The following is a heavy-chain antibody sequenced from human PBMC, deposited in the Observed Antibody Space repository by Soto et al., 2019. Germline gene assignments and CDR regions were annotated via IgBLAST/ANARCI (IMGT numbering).Heavy chain of an antibody. V-gene: IGHV1-3*01. D-gene: IGHD5-12*01. CDR2: INAGNGNT. CDR3: ARVRVVATISYYYYGMDV. Sequence: VASVKVSCKASGYTFTSYAMHWVRQAPGQRLEWMGWINAGNGNTKYSQKFQGRVTITRDTSASTAYMELSSLRSEDTAVYYCARVRVVATISYYYYGMDVWGQGTTVTVSS. CDR1: GYTFTSYA. J-gene: IGHJ6*02.